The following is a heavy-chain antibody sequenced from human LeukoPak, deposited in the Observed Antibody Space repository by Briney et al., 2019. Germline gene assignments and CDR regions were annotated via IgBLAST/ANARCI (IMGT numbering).Heavy chain of an antibody. J-gene: IGHJ6*03. CDR2: ISYDGNTK. CDR1: GFTFSSYG. V-gene: IGHV3-30*03. D-gene: IGHD2/OR15-2a*01. Sequence: GGSLRLSCAASGFTFSSYGMHWVRQAPGKGLEWVAVISYDGNTKYYADSVKGRFTISRDDAKNSLFLQMNSLRAEDTATYYCARGEFGDYYYFYMDVWGKGATVTVSS. CDR3: ARGEFGDYYYFYMDV.